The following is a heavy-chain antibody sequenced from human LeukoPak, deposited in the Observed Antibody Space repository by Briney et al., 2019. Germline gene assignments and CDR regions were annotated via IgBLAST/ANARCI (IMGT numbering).Heavy chain of an antibody. Sequence: GGSLRLSCAASGFTFSSYAMSWVRQAPGKGLEWVSAISGSGGSTYYADSVKGRFTISRDNSKNTLYLQMNSLRAGDTAVYYCAKGRGLGYCSSTSCERPTYYFDYWGQGTLVTVSS. CDR3: AKGRGLGYCSSTSCERPTYYFDY. V-gene: IGHV3-23*01. CDR1: GFTFSSYA. D-gene: IGHD2-2*01. CDR2: ISGSGGST. J-gene: IGHJ4*02.